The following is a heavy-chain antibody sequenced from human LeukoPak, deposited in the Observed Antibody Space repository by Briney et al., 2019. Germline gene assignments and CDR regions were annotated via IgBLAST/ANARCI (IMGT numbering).Heavy chain of an antibody. CDR3: ARDLSGTYMVDY. V-gene: IGHV3-30-3*01. J-gene: IGHJ4*02. CDR2: ISHDGSAQ. CDR1: GFAFNSYA. D-gene: IGHD1-26*01. Sequence: GGSLRLSCAVSGFAFNSYAMHWVRQAPGEGLEWEAFISHDGSAQSYADSVKGRFTISRDNPKNTLYLQMNSLRPEDTAVYYCARDLSGTYMVDYWGQGTLVTVSS.